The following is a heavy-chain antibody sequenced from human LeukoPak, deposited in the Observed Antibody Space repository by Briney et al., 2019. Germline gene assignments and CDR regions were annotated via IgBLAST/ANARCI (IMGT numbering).Heavy chain of an antibody. J-gene: IGHJ3*02. D-gene: IGHD3-10*01. CDR2: INHSGST. CDR1: GGSFSGYY. Sequence: SETLSLTCAVYGGSFSGYYWSWIRQPPGKGLEWIGEINHSGSTNYNPSLKSRVTISVDTSKNQFSLKLSSVTAADTAVYYCAREGEVGSNDAFDIWGQGTMVTVSS. V-gene: IGHV4-34*01. CDR3: AREGEVGSNDAFDI.